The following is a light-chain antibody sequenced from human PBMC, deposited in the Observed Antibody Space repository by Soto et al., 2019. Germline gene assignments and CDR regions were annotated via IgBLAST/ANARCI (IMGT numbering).Light chain of an antibody. CDR3: QQTDSTPLT. CDR1: QDISNY. CDR2: AAS. V-gene: IGKV1-9*01. Sequence: DIQLTQSPSFLSASVGDRATITCRASQDISNYLVWYQQKPGKAPKPLIYAASTLQSGVPSRFSGSGSGTEFTLTISSLQPEDFATYYCQQTDSTPLTFGGGTKVDIK. J-gene: IGKJ4*01.